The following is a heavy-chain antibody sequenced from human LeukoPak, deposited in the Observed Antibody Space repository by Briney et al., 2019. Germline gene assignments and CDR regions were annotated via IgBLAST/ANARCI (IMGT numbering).Heavy chain of an antibody. V-gene: IGHV1-18*01. CDR1: GYTFMSHG. J-gene: IGHJ3*02. CDR2: VSGSSSNT. D-gene: IGHD3-16*01. CDR3: ARATGTWGHDGFDI. Sequence: GASVKVSCKAYGYTFMSHGISWVRQAPGQGLEWMGWVSGSSSNTNYAQRLQGRDAMTTDTSTTSEYMELRRLRSDDTAVYDCARATGTWGHDGFDIWGQGTMVTVSS.